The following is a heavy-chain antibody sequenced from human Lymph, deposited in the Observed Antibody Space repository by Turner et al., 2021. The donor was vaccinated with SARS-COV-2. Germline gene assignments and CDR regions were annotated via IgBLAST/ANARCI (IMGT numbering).Heavy chain of an antibody. CDR3: ARVLPYGDYFDY. Sequence: EVQLVESGGGLIQPGRSLILSCAAPGFTVSSNYMTWVRQAPGKGLEWVSLIDSGGSTYYADSVKDRFTISRDNSKNTLYLKMNSLRADDTAVYYCARVLPYGDYFDYWGQGTLVTVSS. CDR1: GFTVSSNY. D-gene: IGHD4-17*01. CDR2: IDSGGST. V-gene: IGHV3-53*01. J-gene: IGHJ4*02.